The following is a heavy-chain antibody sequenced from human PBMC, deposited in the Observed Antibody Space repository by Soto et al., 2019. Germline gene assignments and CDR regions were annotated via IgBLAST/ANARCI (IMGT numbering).Heavy chain of an antibody. J-gene: IGHJ4*02. D-gene: IGHD2-15*01. Sequence: QVQLVESGGGVVQPGRSLRLSCAASGFTFSSYGMHWVRQAPGKGLEWVAVIWYDGSNKYYADSVKGRFTISRDNSKNTLYLQMNSLRAEDTAVYYCARGTLNCSGGSCYSYYFDYWGQGTLVTVSS. CDR3: ARGTLNCSGGSCYSYYFDY. CDR2: IWYDGSNK. V-gene: IGHV3-33*01. CDR1: GFTFSSYG.